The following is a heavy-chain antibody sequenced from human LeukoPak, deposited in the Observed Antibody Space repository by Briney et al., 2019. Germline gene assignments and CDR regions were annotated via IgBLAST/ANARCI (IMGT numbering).Heavy chain of an antibody. CDR1: GFTFGSNA. D-gene: IGHD2-2*01. V-gene: IGHV3-23*01. Sequence: GGSLRLSCVASGFTFGSNAMTWVRQAPGKGLEWVSAITNSANYKYYADSVKGRFTISRDNSKNTLYLQMNSLRAEDTAVYYCAKLGDCSSSSCYPRTPIDYWGQGTLVTVSS. J-gene: IGHJ4*02. CDR2: ITNSANYK. CDR3: AKLGDCSSSSCYPRTPIDY.